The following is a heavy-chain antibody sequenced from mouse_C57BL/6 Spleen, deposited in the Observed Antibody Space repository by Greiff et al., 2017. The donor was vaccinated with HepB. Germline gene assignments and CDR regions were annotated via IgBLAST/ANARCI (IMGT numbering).Heavy chain of an antibody. CDR2: IYPRDGST. D-gene: IGHD3-2*02. V-gene: IGHV1-78*01. CDR1: GYTFTDHT. Sequence: VQLQQSDAELVKPGASVKISCKVSGYTFTDHTIHWMKQRPEQGLEWIGYIYPRDGSTKYNEKFKGKATLTADKSSSTAYMQLNSLTSEDSAVYFCAREGGRQLRLRWYFDYWGQGTTLTVSS. CDR3: AREGGRQLRLRWYFDY. J-gene: IGHJ2*01.